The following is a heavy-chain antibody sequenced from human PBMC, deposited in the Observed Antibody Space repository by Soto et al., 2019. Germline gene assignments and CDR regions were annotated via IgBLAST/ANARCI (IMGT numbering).Heavy chain of an antibody. CDR2: IIPLFGTP. D-gene: IGHD3-10*01. V-gene: IGHV1-69*12. J-gene: IGHJ4*02. Sequence: QVQLVQSGAEVKKPGSSVKVSCKASGGIFSTYSISWLRQAPGQGLRWMGGIIPLFGTPNYAQRFQGRVTITADESTSTAYMDLSRLRSEDTAVYYCARDRDDYGSGNYYNHIDFWGQGTLVTVSS. CDR3: ARDRDDYGSGNYYNHIDF. CDR1: GGIFSTYS.